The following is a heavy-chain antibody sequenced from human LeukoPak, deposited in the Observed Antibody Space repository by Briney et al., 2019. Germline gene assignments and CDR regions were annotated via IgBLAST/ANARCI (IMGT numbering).Heavy chain of an antibody. CDR3: ARHGTISSESYFDY. CDR2: IHNSGRT. CDR1: GGSVSSYY. V-gene: IGHV4-59*08. J-gene: IGHJ4*02. Sequence: TSETLSLTCSVSGGSVSSYYWSWIRQSPGKGVEWIGYIHNSGRTNYNPSLKSRVTGFVDTSKNQVSLRLSSVTAADTAVYYCARHGTISSESYFDYWGQGALVTVSS. D-gene: IGHD1-14*01.